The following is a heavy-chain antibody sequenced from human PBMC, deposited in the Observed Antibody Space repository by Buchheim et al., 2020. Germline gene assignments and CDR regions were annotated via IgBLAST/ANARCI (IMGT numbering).Heavy chain of an antibody. Sequence: QVQLQESGPGLVKPSETLSLTCSVSSGSVTSGVYYWSWIRQPPGKGLEWLGYIYYSGITHYNSSLKSRVTMSLDTSKNQFSLKLNSVTAADTALYYCARRFSGDYALDFWGQGIL. V-gene: IGHV4-61*08. CDR3: ARRFSGDYALDF. CDR2: IYYSGIT. CDR1: SGSVTSGVYY. D-gene: IGHD5-12*01. J-gene: IGHJ4*02.